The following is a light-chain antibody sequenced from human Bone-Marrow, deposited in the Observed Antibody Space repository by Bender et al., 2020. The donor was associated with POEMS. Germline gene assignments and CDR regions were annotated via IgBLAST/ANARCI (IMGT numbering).Light chain of an antibody. J-gene: IGLJ3*02. V-gene: IGLV4-69*01. Sequence: VLTQSPSASASLGASVKLTCTLSAGHSHYAIAWHQQQPGKGPRYLMKIIRDGSHSEADGVPDRFSGSLSGAERYLSISRLQSEDEADFYCQSWDAGIRVFGGGTELTVL. CDR3: QSWDAGIRV. CDR2: IIRDGSH. CDR1: AGHSHYA.